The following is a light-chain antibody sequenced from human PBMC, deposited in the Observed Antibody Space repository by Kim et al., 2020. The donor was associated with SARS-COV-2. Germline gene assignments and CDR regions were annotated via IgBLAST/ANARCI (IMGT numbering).Light chain of an antibody. Sequence: QSVLTQPPSASGTPGQWVTISCSGSSSNIGSSYVYWYQQFPGTAPKLLIYGNNQRPSGVPDRFSGSKSGTSASLAISGLRSEDEADYYCATWDDSLRGRVFGGGTQLTVL. J-gene: IGLJ3*02. CDR1: SSNIGSSY. V-gene: IGLV1-47*01. CDR3: ATWDDSLRGRV. CDR2: GNN.